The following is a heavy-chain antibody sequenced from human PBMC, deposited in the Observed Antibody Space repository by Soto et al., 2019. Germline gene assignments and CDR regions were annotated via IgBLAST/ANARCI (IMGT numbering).Heavy chain of an antibody. CDR1: GFPFRSPG. CDR2: ISSSSSYI. D-gene: IGHD1-7*01. CDR3: ARDAPTELLKLPFDP. V-gene: IGHV3-21*01. J-gene: IGHJ5*02. Sequence: WGPLSLSCAASGFPFRSPGMNWVRQAPGRGLEWVSSISSSSSYIYYADSAKGRFTISRDNAKNSLYLQMNSLRAEDTAVYYCARDAPTELLKLPFDPWGQGTLVTVSS.